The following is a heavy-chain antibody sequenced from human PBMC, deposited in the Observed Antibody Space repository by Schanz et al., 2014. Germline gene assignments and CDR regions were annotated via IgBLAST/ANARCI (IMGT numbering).Heavy chain of an antibody. D-gene: IGHD5-12*01. CDR2: VFPNGIT. CDR1: GGSIRSGTYY. CDR3: GGDTSWRRDL. J-gene: IGHJ2*01. Sequence: VQLQESGPGLVKPSQTLSLTCTVSGGSIRSGTYYWSWIRQPAGKALEWVGRVFPNGITNYNPSRNNRSTIALKTPSTQFSVTLTAQTAADTAVYYCGGDTSWRRDLWGRGTLVTVSS. V-gene: IGHV4-61*02.